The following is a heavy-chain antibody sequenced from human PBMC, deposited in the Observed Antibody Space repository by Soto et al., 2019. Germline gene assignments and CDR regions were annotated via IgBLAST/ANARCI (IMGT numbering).Heavy chain of an antibody. CDR2: IIPIFGTA. V-gene: IGHV1-69*13. J-gene: IGHJ5*02. D-gene: IGHD2-2*01. CDR1: GGTFSSYA. CDR3: ARNAEGTREAWFDP. Sequence: ASVKVSCKASGGTFSSYAISWVRQAPGQGLEWMGGIIPIFGTANYAQKFQGRVTITADESTSTAYMELSSLRSEDTAVYYCARNAEGTREAWFDPWGQGTLVTVSS.